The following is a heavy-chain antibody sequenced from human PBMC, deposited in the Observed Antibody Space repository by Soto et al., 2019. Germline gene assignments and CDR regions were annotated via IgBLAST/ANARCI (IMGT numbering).Heavy chain of an antibody. J-gene: IGHJ4*02. Sequence: GGSLRLSCAASGFTFSSYAMSWVRQAPGKGLEWVSAISGSGGSTYYADSVKGRFTISRDNSKNTLYLQMNSLRAEDTAVYYCANSKRAAPRGYFDYWGQGTLVTVSS. CDR3: ANSKRAAPRGYFDY. D-gene: IGHD2-15*01. V-gene: IGHV3-23*01. CDR2: ISGSGGST. CDR1: GFTFSSYA.